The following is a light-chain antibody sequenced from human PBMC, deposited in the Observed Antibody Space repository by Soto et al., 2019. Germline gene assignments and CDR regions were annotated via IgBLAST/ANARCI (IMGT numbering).Light chain of an antibody. CDR2: SNN. V-gene: IGLV1-47*02. J-gene: IGLJ2*01. CDR1: SSNIGSNY. CDR3: AAWDDSLSGVV. Sequence: QAVVTQPPSASGTPGQRVTISCSGSSSNIGSNYVYWYQQLPGTAPKLLIYSNNQRPSGVPDRFSDSKSGTSGSLAISGLRSEDEADYFCAAWDDSLSGVVFGGGTKLTVL.